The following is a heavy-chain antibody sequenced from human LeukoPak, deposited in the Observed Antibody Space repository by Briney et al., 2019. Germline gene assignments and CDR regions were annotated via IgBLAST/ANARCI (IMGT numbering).Heavy chain of an antibody. J-gene: IGHJ4*02. V-gene: IGHV1-18*01. D-gene: IGHD2-15*01. CDR2: ISAYNGNT. CDR3: ARASYCSDGSCYSDY. Sequence: PGESLRISCKGSGYSFTSYSISWVRQAPGQGLEWMGWISAYNGNTIYAQKDKGRVTMTTDTSTSTAYMELRSLKSDDTAVYYCARASYCSDGSCYSDYWGQGTLVTVSS. CDR1: GYSFTSYS.